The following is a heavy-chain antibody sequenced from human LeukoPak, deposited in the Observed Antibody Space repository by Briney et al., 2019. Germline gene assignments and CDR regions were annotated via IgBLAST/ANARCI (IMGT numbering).Heavy chain of an antibody. D-gene: IGHD3-16*01. J-gene: IGHJ6*03. CDR2: ISGSGGSP. CDR3: AMLTFVGVTRLRMDV. Sequence: GGSLRLSCAASGFTFSSYAMSWVRQAPGKGLEWVSAISGSGGSPYYETSVKGRFTISRDNSKNTLYLQMGSLRAEDMAVYYCAMLTFVGVTRLRMDVWGKGTTLTVSS. CDR1: GFTFSSYA. V-gene: IGHV3-23*01.